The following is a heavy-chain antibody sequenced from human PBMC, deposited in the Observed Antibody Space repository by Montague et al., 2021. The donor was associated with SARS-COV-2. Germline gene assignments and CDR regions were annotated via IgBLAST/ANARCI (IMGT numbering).Heavy chain of an antibody. V-gene: IGHV3-74*01. D-gene: IGHD1-26*01. J-gene: IGHJ3*02. CDR2: ISSDGSGT. Sequence: SLRLSCAASGFTFSSYWMHWVRQAPGKGLVWVSRISSDGSGTTYADSVKGRFTISRDNAKNTLYLQMNSLRAEDTAVYYCARDTDSGGYWDAFDIWGQGTMVTVSS. CDR1: GFTFSSYW. CDR3: ARDTDSGGYWDAFDI.